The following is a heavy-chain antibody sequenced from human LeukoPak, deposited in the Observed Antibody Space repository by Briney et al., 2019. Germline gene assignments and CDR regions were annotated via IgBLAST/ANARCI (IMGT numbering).Heavy chain of an antibody. D-gene: IGHD3-3*01. Sequence: GGSLRLSCVASGFTFSNHGMSWVRQDPGKGLEWVSSISANSVYTYYAASVKGRFTISRDNSKNTLFLQMNNMGAEDTAIYFCAKIGVTGSWFFDLWGRGTLPSVSS. CDR3: AKIGVTGSWFFDL. CDR2: ISANSVYT. CDR1: GFTFSNHG. V-gene: IGHV3-23*01. J-gene: IGHJ2*01.